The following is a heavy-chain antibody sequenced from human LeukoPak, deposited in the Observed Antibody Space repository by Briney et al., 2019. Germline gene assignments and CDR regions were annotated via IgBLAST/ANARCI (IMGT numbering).Heavy chain of an antibody. Sequence: GGSLRLSCAASGFTFSSYAMSWVHQAPGKGLEWVSAIGGSGGSTYYADSVKGRFTISRDSSKSTLYLQMNSLRAEDTAVYYCAKRGAEVGTTIAPGDYWGQGSLVTVSS. V-gene: IGHV3-23*01. CDR2: IGGSGGST. CDR1: GFTFSSYA. J-gene: IGHJ4*02. D-gene: IGHD1-26*01. CDR3: AKRGAEVGTTIAPGDY.